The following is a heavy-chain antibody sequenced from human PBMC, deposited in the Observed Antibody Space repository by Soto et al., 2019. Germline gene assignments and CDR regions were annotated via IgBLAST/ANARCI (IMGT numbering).Heavy chain of an antibody. Sequence: ASVKVSCKASGYTFTSYGISWGRQAPGQGLEWIGWISTSNNDAKYAQKFPGRLHMTTATFKNRAYMELGSIRTDDTAVFFCVRDFLLSENSYTATLDVWGQGTMVTVSS. J-gene: IGHJ3*01. CDR1: GYTFTSYG. V-gene: IGHV1-18*01. D-gene: IGHD3-10*01. CDR3: VRDFLLSENSYTATLDV. CDR2: ISTSNNDA.